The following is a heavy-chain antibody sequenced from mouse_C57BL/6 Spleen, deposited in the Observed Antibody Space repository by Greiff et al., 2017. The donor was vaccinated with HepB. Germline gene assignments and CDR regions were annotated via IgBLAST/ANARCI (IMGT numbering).Heavy chain of an antibody. Sequence: EVQVVESGTVLARPGASVKMSCKTSGYTFTSYWMHWVKQRPGQGLEWIGAIYPGNSDTSYNQKFKGKAKLTAVTSASTAYMELSSRTNEDSAVYYCTREDYGSRPYYFDYWGQGTTLTVSS. V-gene: IGHV1-5*01. CDR2: IYPGNSDT. D-gene: IGHD1-1*01. J-gene: IGHJ2*01. CDR1: GYTFTSYW. CDR3: TREDYGSRPYYFDY.